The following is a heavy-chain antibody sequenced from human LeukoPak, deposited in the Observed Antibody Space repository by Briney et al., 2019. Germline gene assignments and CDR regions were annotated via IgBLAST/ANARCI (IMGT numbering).Heavy chain of an antibody. V-gene: IGHV1-18*01. Sequence: ASVKVSCKASGYTFTSYGISWVRQAPGQGLEWMGWISAYNGNTNYAQKLQGRVTMTTDTSTSTAYMELRSLRSDDTAVYYCARESHSGDFWSGYPTDAFDVWGQGTMVTVSS. CDR1: GYTFTSYG. CDR3: ARESHSGDFWSGYPTDAFDV. D-gene: IGHD3-3*01. J-gene: IGHJ3*01. CDR2: ISAYNGNT.